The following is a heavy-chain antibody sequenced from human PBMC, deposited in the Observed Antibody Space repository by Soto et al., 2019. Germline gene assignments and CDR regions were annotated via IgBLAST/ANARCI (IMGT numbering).Heavy chain of an antibody. CDR1: GGSFSGYY. D-gene: IGHD6-13*01. CDR3: ARGVPGIAAAGRNWFDP. V-gene: IGHV4-34*01. J-gene: IGHJ5*02. CDR2: INHSGST. Sequence: SETLSLTCAVYGGSFSGYYWSWIRQPPGKGLERIGEINHSGSTNYNPSLKSRVTISVDTSKNQFSLKLSSVTAADTAVYYCARGVPGIAAAGRNWFDPWGQGTLVTVSS.